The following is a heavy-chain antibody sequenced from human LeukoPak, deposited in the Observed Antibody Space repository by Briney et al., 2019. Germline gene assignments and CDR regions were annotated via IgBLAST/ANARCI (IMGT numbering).Heavy chain of an antibody. D-gene: IGHD2-15*01. CDR3: ARAAGAARYEIGY. CDR1: GGTFSSYA. Sequence: ASVKVSCKASGGTFSSYAISWVRQAPGQGLEWMGRIIPIFGTANYAQKFQGRVTIATDEATGTAYMELSSLTSDDTAVYYCARAAGAARYEIGYWGQGTLVTVSS. V-gene: IGHV1-69*05. J-gene: IGHJ4*02. CDR2: IIPIFGTA.